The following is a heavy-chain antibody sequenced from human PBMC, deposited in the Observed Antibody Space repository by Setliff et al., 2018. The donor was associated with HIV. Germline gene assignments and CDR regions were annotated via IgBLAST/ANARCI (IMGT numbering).Heavy chain of an antibody. V-gene: IGHV4-34*01. Sequence: TSETLSLTCAVYGGSFSGYYWSWIRQPPGKGLEWIGEINHSGSTNYNMSLWSRVTISLDASRNQFSLELISETAADTAVYYCAGGPGTTSIDYWAQGTLVTVSS. CDR3: AGGPGTTSIDY. CDR1: GGSFSGYY. D-gene: IGHD1-26*01. CDR2: INHSGST. J-gene: IGHJ4*02.